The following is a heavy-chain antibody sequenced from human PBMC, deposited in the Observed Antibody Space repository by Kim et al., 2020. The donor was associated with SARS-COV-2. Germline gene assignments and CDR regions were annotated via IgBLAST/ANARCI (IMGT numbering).Heavy chain of an antibody. V-gene: IGHV1-3*01. CDR2: GYGYP. Sequence: GYGYPKYSGEFQGRVTFTRDTAASTAYMELSSLRSEDSAVFYCLGGYYFDYWGQGTLVTVSS. CDR3: LGGYYFDY. J-gene: IGHJ4*02. D-gene: IGHD2-15*01.